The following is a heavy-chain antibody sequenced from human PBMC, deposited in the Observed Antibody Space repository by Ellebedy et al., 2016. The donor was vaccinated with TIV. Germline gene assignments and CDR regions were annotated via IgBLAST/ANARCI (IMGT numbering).Heavy chain of an antibody. D-gene: IGHD4-17*01. CDR3: AGGRVLMTTVTTGYYYGMDV. CDR2: INHSGST. V-gene: IGHV4-39*07. Sequence: MPSETLSLTCTVSGGSISSGGYYWSWIRQPPGKGLEWIGEINHSGSTNYNPSLKSRVTISVDTSKNQFSLKLSSVTAADTAVYYCAGGRVLMTTVTTGYYYGMDVWGQGTTVTVSS. CDR1: GGSISSGGYY. J-gene: IGHJ6*02.